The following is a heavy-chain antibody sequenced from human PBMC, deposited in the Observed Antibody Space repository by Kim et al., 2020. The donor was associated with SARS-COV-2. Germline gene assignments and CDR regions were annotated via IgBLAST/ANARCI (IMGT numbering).Heavy chain of an antibody. V-gene: IGHV1-18*01. CDR3: ARDPGIVVPNWLDP. D-gene: IGHD6-19*01. Sequence: AQKLPGRVTMTTDTSTSTAYMELRNLRSDDTAVYYCARDPGIVVPNWLDPWGQGTLVTVSS. J-gene: IGHJ5*02.